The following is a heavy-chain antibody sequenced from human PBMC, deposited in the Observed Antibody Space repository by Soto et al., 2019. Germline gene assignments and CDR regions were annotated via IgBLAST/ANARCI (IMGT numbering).Heavy chain of an antibody. J-gene: IGHJ6*02. D-gene: IGHD5-18*01. V-gene: IGHV4-31*03. CDR3: ARVHTAAYYYYGMDV. CDR1: GGSISSGGYY. Sequence: PSETLSLTCTVSGGSISSGGYYWSWIRQHPGKGLEWIGYIYYSGSTYYNPSLKSRVTISVDTSKNQFSLKLSSVTAADTAVYYCARVHTAAYYYYGMDVWGQGTTVTVSS. CDR2: IYYSGST.